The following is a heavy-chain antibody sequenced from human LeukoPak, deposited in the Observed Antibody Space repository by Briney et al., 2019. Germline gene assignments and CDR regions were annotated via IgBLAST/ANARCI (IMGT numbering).Heavy chain of an antibody. CDR1: GFSFSSYA. J-gene: IGHJ4*02. D-gene: IGHD1-14*01. V-gene: IGHV3-23*01. CDR2: ISGSGGST. Sequence: GGSLRLSCVASGFSFSSYAVSWVRQAPGKGLEWVSAISGSGGSTYYADSVKGRFTISRDNSKNTLYLQMNSLRAEDTAVYYCAKDHPEPADFDYWGQGTLVTVSS. CDR3: AKDHPEPADFDY.